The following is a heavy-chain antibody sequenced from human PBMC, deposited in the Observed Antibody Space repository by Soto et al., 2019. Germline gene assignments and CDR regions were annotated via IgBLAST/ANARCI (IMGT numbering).Heavy chain of an antibody. V-gene: IGHV3-23*01. CDR1: GFTFSSYA. CDR2: ISGSGGST. D-gene: IGHD3-3*01. J-gene: IGHJ4*02. CDR3: AKDTGYDFWSGYYYY. Sequence: GSLRLSCAASGFTFSSYAMSWVRQAPGKGLEWVSAISGSGGSTYYADSVKGRFTISRDNSKNTLYLQMNSLRAEDTAVYYCAKDTGYDFWSGYYYYWGQGTLVTVSS.